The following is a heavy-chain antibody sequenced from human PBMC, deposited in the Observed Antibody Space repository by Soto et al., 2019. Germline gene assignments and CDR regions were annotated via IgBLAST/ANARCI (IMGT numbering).Heavy chain of an antibody. CDR2: IYRSGST. CDR3: AKNWNWGSLVH. CDR1: GGSINSHDHY. J-gene: IGHJ4*02. D-gene: IGHD7-27*01. V-gene: IGHV4-31*03. Sequence: PSETLSLTCIVSGGSINSHDHYWSWIRQLPGKGLEWIGHIYRSGSTSYNPSLKSRLAISIDTSQNQFSLSPSSVTAADTAVYYCAKNWNWGSLVHWGQGTLVTVSS.